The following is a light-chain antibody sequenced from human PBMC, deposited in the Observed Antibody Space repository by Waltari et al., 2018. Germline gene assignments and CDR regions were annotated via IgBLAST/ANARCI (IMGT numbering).Light chain of an antibody. CDR3: QQYDDLPLT. CDR1: QDISNY. J-gene: IGKJ4*01. V-gene: IGKV1-33*01. Sequence: DIQMTQSPSSLSASVGDRVTITCQASQDISNYVNWYQQKPGKAPKLLIYDASNLQTGVPSRVSGSGAGTDFTFTISSLQPEDIATFYCQQYDDLPLTFGGGTKVEIK. CDR2: DAS.